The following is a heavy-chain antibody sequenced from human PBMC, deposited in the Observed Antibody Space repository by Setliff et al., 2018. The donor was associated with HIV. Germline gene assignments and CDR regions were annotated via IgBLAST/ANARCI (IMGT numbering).Heavy chain of an antibody. CDR2: ISYTGIT. CDR1: GGSISRGSYS. D-gene: IGHD6-19*01. J-gene: IGHJ4*02. Sequence: KPSETLSLTCTVPGGSISRGSYSWGWIRQPPGKGLEWIGSISYTGITNYNPSLKSRVTISVDTSQNQFSLKLTSVTAADTAVYYCARLRQWLAFFDSWGQGTLVTVSS. V-gene: IGHV4-39*01. CDR3: ARLRQWLAFFDS.